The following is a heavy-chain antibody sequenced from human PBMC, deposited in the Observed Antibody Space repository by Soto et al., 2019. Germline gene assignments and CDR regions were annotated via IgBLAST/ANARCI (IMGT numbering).Heavy chain of an antibody. CDR3: ARVRSGWGIDY. J-gene: IGHJ4*02. D-gene: IGHD6-19*01. V-gene: IGHV4-30-2*01. CDR2: IYHSGST. Sequence: QLQLQESGSGLVKPSQTLSLTCAVSGGSISSGGYSWSWIRQPPGKGLEYIGYIYHSGSTYYNPSLKRRVTISADRSKNQFSLKLSSVTAADTAVYYCARVRSGWGIDYWGQGTLVTVSS. CDR1: GGSISSGGYS.